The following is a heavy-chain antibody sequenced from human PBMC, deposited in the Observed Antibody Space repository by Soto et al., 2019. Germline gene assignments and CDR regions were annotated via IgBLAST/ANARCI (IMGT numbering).Heavy chain of an antibody. V-gene: IGHV5-51*01. J-gene: IGHJ4*02. CDR3: ARLEYDFWSGSNFDY. CDR1: GYSFTSYW. Sequence: PGEPLKISCKGSGYSFTSYWIGWVRQMPGKGLEWMGIIYPGDSDTRYSPSFQGQVTISADKSISTAYLQWSSLKASDTAMYYCARLEYDFWSGSNFDYWGQGTLVTVSS. CDR2: IYPGDSDT. D-gene: IGHD3-3*01.